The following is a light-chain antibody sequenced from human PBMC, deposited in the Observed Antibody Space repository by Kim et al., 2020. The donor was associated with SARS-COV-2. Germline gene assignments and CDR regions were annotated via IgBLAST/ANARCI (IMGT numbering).Light chain of an antibody. CDR1: SSDVGGYNY. CDR2: DVS. CDR3: CSYAGSYGVV. V-gene: IGLV2-11*01. J-gene: IGLJ2*01. Sequence: QSALTQPRSVSGSPGQSVTISCTGTSSDVGGYNYVSWYQQHPGKAPKLMIYDVSKRPSGVPDRFSGSKSGNTASLTISGLQAEDEADYYCCSYAGSYGVVFGGGTHLTVL.